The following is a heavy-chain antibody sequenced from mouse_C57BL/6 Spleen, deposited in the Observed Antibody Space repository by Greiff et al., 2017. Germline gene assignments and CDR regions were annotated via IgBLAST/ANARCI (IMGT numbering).Heavy chain of an antibody. J-gene: IGHJ4*01. D-gene: IGHD1-1*01. CDR1: GYTFTSYW. CDR3: ARLVYYYGSSFYAMDY. Sequence: QVQLQQPGAELVMPGASVKLSCKASGYTFTSYWMHWVKQRPGQGLEWIGEIDPSDSYTNYNQKFKGKSTLTVDKSSSTAYMQLSSLTSEDSAVYYGARLVYYYGSSFYAMDYWGQGTSVTVSS. CDR2: IDPSDSYT. V-gene: IGHV1-69*01.